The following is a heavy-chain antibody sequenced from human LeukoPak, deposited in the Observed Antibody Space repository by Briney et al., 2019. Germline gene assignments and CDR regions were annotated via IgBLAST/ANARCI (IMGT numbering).Heavy chain of an antibody. CDR2: INPNSGGT. D-gene: IGHD2-15*01. CDR1: GYTFTGYY. J-gene: IGHJ4*02. V-gene: IGHV1-2*02. Sequence: ASVKVSCKASGYTFTGYYMHWVRQAPGQGLEWMGWINPNSGGTNYAQKFQDRVTMTRDTSISTAYMELSRLRSDDTAVYYCARDSFGGFANSWAFDYWGQGALVTVSS. CDR3: ARDSFGGFANSWAFDY.